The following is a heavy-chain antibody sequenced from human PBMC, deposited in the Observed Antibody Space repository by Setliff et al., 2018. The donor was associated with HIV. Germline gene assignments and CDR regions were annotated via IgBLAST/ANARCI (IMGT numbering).Heavy chain of an antibody. D-gene: IGHD6-19*01. CDR2: IWYDGSKT. CDR1: GFTFSTYG. J-gene: IGHJ6*03. Sequence: GGSLRLSCAASGFTFSTYGMQWVRQAPGKGLEWVAFIWYDGSKTYYADSVQGRFTISRDTPSNTVYLQMNSLRAEDTALYYCAKDSEAVAVKYYYMDVWGRGTTVTVSS. CDR3: AKDSEAVAVKYYYMDV. V-gene: IGHV3-30*02.